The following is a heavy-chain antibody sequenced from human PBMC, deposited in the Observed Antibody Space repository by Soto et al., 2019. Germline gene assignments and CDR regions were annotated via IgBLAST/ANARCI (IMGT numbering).Heavy chain of an antibody. CDR1: GGSITSSFY. V-gene: IGHV4-39*01. D-gene: IGHD6-13*01. CDR2: IYGTGNT. CDR3: RSSSRYSTDV. J-gene: IGHJ6*02. Sequence: QLQLQESGPGLVKPSETLSLSCTVSGGSITSSFYWGWIRQPPGKGLEWIGSIYGTGNTYYNPSLKGRVTISADTSKNQFSLNLISVTAADTAVYYCRSSSRYSTDVWGQGARVNVSS.